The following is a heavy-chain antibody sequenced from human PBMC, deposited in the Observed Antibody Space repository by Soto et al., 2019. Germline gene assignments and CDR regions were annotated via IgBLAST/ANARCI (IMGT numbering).Heavy chain of an antibody. Sequence: PGGSLRLSCAASGFTFSTYSMNWVRQAPGKGLEWVSSISSISTIYYADSVKGRFTISRDNVQNSLYLQMHSLRAEDTAVYYCARERGSGWTFDYWGQGTLVTVSS. J-gene: IGHJ4*02. CDR1: GFTFSTYS. V-gene: IGHV3-48*01. D-gene: IGHD6-19*01. CDR2: ISSISTI. CDR3: ARERGSGWTFDY.